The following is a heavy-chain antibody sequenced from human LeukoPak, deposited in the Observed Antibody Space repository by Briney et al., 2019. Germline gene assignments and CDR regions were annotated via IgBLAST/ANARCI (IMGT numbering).Heavy chain of an antibody. J-gene: IGHJ4*02. CDR3: ARYHPYCGDDCRGGFDY. V-gene: IGHV4-39*01. CDR2: IYYSGNT. D-gene: IGHD2-21*02. Sequence: TSETLSLTCTVSGGSISSNTYYYWGWIRQPPGKGLEWIGSIYYSGNTYYNPSLKNRVTISLDTSKNQFSLKLSSVTAADTAVYYCARYHPYCGDDCRGGFDYWGQGALVTVSS. CDR1: GGSISSNTYYY.